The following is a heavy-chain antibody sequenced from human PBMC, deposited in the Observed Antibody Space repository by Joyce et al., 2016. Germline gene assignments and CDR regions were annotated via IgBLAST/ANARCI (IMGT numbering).Heavy chain of an antibody. CDR3: ARDSPLEDGFDI. V-gene: IGHV1-18*01. Sequence: QVQLVQSEAEVKKPGASVKVSCKASGYTFTSYGISWVRQAPGQGLEWMGWISADNGNTNYAQKFKGRVTMTTDTSTNTAYMELRSLRSDDTAVYYCARDSPLEDGFDIWGQGTMVTVSS. CDR2: ISADNGNT. CDR1: GYTFTSYG. D-gene: IGHD3-3*02. J-gene: IGHJ3*02.